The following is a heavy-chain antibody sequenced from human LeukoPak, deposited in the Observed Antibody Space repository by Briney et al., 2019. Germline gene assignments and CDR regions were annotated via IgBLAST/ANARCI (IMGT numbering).Heavy chain of an antibody. D-gene: IGHD3-16*02. V-gene: IGHV3-13*01. CDR3: ARGGITFGGVIVLGMDV. J-gene: IGHJ6*02. CDR1: GFTFSSYD. CDR2: IGTAGYT. Sequence: GGSLRLSCAASGFTFSSYDMHWVRQATGKGREWVSAIGTAGYTYYPGSVKGRFTISRENAKQTLYLQMNSLRAGDRAVYYCARGGITFGGVIVLGMDVWGQGTTVTVSS.